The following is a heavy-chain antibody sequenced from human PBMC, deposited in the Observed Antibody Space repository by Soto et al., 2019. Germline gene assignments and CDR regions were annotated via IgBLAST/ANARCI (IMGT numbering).Heavy chain of an antibody. J-gene: IGHJ4*02. V-gene: IGHV4-61*01. Sequence: SETLSLTCTVSGGSVSSGSYYWSWIRQPPGKGLEWIGYIDYSGSTNYNPSLKSRVTISVDTSKNQFSLTLNSVTAADTAVYYWARLRLGELSFRYWGQGALVTVYS. D-gene: IGHD3-16*02. CDR3: ARLRLGELSFRY. CDR2: IDYSGST. CDR1: GGSVSSGSYY.